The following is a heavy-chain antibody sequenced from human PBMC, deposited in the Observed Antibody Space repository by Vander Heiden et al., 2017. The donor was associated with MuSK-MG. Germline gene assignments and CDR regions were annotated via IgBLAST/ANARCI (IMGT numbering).Heavy chain of an antibody. D-gene: IGHD2-15*01. CDR1: GFTVSSNY. CDR3: ARDRSHCSGGSCYHWYFDL. CDR2: IYSGGST. V-gene: IGHV3-66*01. Sequence: EVQLVESGGGLVQPGGSLRLSCAASGFTVSSNYMSWVRQAPGKGLEWVSVIYSGGSTYYADSVKGRVTISRDNSKNTLYLQMNSLRAEDTDVYYCARDRSHCSGGSCYHWYFDLWGRGNLVTVSS. J-gene: IGHJ2*01.